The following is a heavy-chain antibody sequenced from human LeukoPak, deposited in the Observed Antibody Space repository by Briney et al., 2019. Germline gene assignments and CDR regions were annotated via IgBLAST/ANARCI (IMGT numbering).Heavy chain of an antibody. CDR3: ARLSAYGYGKMDS. V-gene: IGHV5-51*01. J-gene: IGHJ4*02. CDR1: GYIFATYW. D-gene: IGHD5-18*01. Sequence: GEPLKISCQGSGYIFATYWIAWVRQMPGKGLEWMGIIYPGDPDIRYSPSFQGQVTFSADKSTSTAYLQWSSLKASDTAIYYCARLSAYGYGKMDSWGQGTLVTVSS. CDR2: IYPGDPDI.